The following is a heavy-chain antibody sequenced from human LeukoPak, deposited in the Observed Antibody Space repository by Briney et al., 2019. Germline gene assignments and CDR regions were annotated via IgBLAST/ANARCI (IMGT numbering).Heavy chain of an antibody. CDR3: ARGIAVAHFDY. CDR2: IYYSGST. V-gene: IGHV4-59*01. J-gene: IGHJ4*02. D-gene: IGHD6-19*01. Sequence: SETLSLTCTVSGGSISSYYWSWIRQPPGKGLEWIGYIYYSGSTNYNPSLKSRVTISVDTSKNQFSLKLSSVTAADMAVYYCARGIAVAHFDYWGQGTLVTVSS. CDR1: GGSISSYY.